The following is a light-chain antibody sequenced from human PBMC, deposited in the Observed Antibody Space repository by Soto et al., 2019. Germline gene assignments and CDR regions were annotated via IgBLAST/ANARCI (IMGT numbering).Light chain of an antibody. CDR2: GAS. J-gene: IGKJ5*01. CDR3: QQYNSYPIT. V-gene: IGKV3-15*01. Sequence: EVLMTQSPATLSVSPGDRATLSCRASQSINSNLAWYQQQPGQAPRLLIYGASTRATGIPARFSGSGSGTEFTLTISSLQSEDFATYYCQQYNSYPITFGQGTRLEIK. CDR1: QSINSN.